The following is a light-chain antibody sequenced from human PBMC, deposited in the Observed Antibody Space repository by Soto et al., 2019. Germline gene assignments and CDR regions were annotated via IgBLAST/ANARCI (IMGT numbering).Light chain of an antibody. CDR2: WAS. V-gene: IGKV4-1*01. CDR1: QSVLYSSNNKNY. J-gene: IGKJ4*01. CDR3: QQYYSTPLT. Sequence: DIVMTQSPDSLAVSLGERATINCKSSQSVLYSSNNKNYLAWYQQKPGQPPKLLIYWASTRESVVPDRFSGSGSGTDFTLTISSLQAEDVAVYYCQQYYSTPLTFGGGTMVEIK.